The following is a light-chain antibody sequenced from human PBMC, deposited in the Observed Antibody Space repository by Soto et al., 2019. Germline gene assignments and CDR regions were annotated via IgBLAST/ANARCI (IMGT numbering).Light chain of an antibody. V-gene: IGLV2-8*01. Sequence: QSVLTRPPSASGSPGQSVTISCTGTSSDVGGYNYVSWYQQHPGKAPKLMIYEVNKRPSGVPDRFSGSKSGNTASLTVSGLHAEDEAYYYCSSYAGSNIAFGGGTQLTVL. CDR3: SSYAGSNIA. CDR1: SSDVGGYNY. J-gene: IGLJ2*01. CDR2: EVN.